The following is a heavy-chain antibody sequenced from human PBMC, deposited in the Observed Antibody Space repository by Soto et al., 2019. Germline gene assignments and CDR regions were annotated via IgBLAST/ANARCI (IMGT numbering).Heavy chain of an antibody. J-gene: IGHJ4*02. CDR3: AKDGNYDVRGQFDY. Sequence: GWSLRLSCAASGFTFSSYAMSWVRQAPGKGLEWVSAISGSGGSTYYADSVKGRFTISRDNSKNTLYLQMNSLRAEDTAVYYCAKDGNYDVRGQFDYWGQGTLVTVSS. V-gene: IGHV3-23*01. CDR2: ISGSGGST. D-gene: IGHD3-10*02. CDR1: GFTFSSYA.